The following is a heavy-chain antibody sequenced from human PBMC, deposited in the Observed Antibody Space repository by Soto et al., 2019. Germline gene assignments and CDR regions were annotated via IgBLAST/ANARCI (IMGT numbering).Heavy chain of an antibody. Sequence: GASVKVSCKAFGYTFSNYAVHWVRQAPGQTLEWMGWISGGNDNKAYSQKYQDRVTISKDTSARTVYMEMRSLRSEDTAVYYCARGVVGSWIEEFFDYWGQGTVVTVSS. V-gene: IGHV1-3*01. J-gene: IGHJ4*02. CDR2: ISGGNDNK. CDR1: GYTFSNYA. D-gene: IGHD1-1*01. CDR3: ARGVVGSWIEEFFDY.